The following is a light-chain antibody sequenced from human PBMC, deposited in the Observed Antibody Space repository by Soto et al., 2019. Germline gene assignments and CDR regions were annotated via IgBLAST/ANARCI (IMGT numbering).Light chain of an antibody. V-gene: IGLV1-40*01. CDR2: GDS. CDR1: SANIGAGYD. Sequence: QSVLTQPPSVSGAPGQRITISCTGSSANIGAGYDVHWYQQLPGTAPKLLIYGDSVRPSGVPDRFSGSKSGTSASLAITGLRGEDEADYFCQSYDSSLSGSVFGGGTKLTVL. J-gene: IGLJ2*01. CDR3: QSYDSSLSGSV.